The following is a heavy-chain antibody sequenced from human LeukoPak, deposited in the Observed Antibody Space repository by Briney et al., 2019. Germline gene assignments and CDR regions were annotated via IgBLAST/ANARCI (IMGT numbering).Heavy chain of an antibody. J-gene: IGHJ5*02. CDR2: INPSGGST. Sequence: ASVRVSCKASGYTFTSYYMHWVLQAPGQGLEWMGIINPSGGSTSYAQKFQGRVTITRNTSISTAYMELSSLRSEDTAVYYCARVDGNWFDPWGQGTLVTVSS. CDR3: ARVDGNWFDP. V-gene: IGHV1-46*01. D-gene: IGHD3/OR15-3a*01. CDR1: GYTFTSYY.